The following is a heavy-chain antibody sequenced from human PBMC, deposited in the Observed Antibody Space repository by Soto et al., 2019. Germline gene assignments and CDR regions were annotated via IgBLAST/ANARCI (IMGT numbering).Heavy chain of an antibody. CDR2: VYATGTS. J-gene: IGHJ5*02. D-gene: IGHD4-17*01. CDR3: VRDGSKNLRDCFDP. CDR1: VGSMSRFY. V-gene: IGHV4-4*07. Sequence: TSETLCVTCSFSVGSMSRFYWIWIRKTAGKGLDWMGRVYATGTSDYNPSLMSRIAMSVDISKKTFSLRLRSVTAADTGVYYCVRDGSKNLRDCFDPWGQGILVTVSS.